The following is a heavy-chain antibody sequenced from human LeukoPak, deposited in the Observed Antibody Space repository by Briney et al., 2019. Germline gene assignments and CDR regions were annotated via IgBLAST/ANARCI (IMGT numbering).Heavy chain of an antibody. CDR2: ISGYNGNT. CDR1: GYSLTSYG. V-gene: IGHV1-18*04. J-gene: IGHJ4*02. D-gene: IGHD3-9*01. CDR3: ARDYLYDFLTGYYSDY. Sequence: GASVKVSCKASGYSLTSYGISWVRQAPGQGLEWMGWISGYNGNTNYAQKLQGRVTMTTDTSTSTAYMELRSLRSDDTAVYYCARDYLYDFLTGYYSDYWGQATLVTVSS.